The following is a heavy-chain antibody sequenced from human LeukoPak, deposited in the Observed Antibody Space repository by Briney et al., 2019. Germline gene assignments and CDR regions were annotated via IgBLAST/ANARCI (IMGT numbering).Heavy chain of an antibody. CDR2: IYYSGST. V-gene: IGHV4-39*07. Sequence: SETLSLTCTVSGGSISSSSYYWGWIRQPPGKGLEWIGSIYYSGSTYYNPSLKSRVTISVDTSKNQFSLKLSSVTAADTAVYYCARDFWGYSYGPTEDYWGQGTLVTVSS. CDR1: GGSISSSSYY. D-gene: IGHD5-18*01. CDR3: ARDFWGYSYGPTEDY. J-gene: IGHJ4*02.